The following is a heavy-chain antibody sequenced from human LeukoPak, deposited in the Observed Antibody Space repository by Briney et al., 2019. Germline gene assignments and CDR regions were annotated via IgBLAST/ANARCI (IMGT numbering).Heavy chain of an antibody. CDR1: GFTFDDYA. CDR2: ISWNSGTI. D-gene: IGHD3-22*01. J-gene: IGHJ6*03. V-gene: IGHV3-9*01. Sequence: GGSLRLSCTASGFTFDDYAMHWVRQAPGKGLEWVSGISWNSGTIGYADSVKGRFTISRDNAKNSLYLQMNSLRAEDTALYYCAKADSSGSSYYYYMDVWGKGTTVTVSS. CDR3: AKADSSGSSYYYYMDV.